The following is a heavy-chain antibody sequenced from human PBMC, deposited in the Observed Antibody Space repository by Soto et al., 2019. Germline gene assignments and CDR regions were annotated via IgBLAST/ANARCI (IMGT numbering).Heavy chain of an antibody. CDR2: TYYTGST. Sequence: PSETLSLTCSVSGGSMNDVTHYWAWIRQPPGKGLEWIATTYYTGSTHYNSSLKSRATISVDTSQNQFSLELTSVTAADTAVYHCASERYFAVDVWGHGTTVTVSS. CDR3: ASERYFAVDV. J-gene: IGHJ6*02. V-gene: IGHV4-39*01. D-gene: IGHD2-21*01. CDR1: GGSMNDVTHY.